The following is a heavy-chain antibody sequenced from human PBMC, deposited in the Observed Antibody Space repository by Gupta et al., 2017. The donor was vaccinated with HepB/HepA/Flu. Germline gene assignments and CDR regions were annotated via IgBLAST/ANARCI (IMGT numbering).Heavy chain of an antibody. J-gene: IGHJ4*02. D-gene: IGHD3-22*01. CDR3: TTPYDSSGETLDY. CDR2: IKSKTDGGTT. Sequence: EVQLVESGVGMVKPGGSLRLSCAASGFTFSNAWMSWVLQAPGKELEGVGRIKSKTDGGTTDYAAPVKGRFTISRDDPKNTMYLQMKRMKTGDRDVYYCTTPYDSSGETLDYGGQGTMVTVSS. V-gene: IGHV3-15*01. CDR1: GFTFSNAW.